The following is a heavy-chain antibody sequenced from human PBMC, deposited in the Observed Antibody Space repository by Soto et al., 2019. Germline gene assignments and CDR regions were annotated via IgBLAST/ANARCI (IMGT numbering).Heavy chain of an antibody. D-gene: IGHD3-22*01. Sequence: GGSLRLSCAASGFTFSSYAMSWVRQAPEKGLEWVSAISGSGGSTYYADSVKGRFTISRDNSKNTLNLQMNSLRADDTAVYYCAKTRNGWLFVYDYWGQGTLVTVSS. CDR3: AKTRNGWLFVYDY. CDR2: ISGSGGST. V-gene: IGHV3-23*01. J-gene: IGHJ4*02. CDR1: GFTFSSYA.